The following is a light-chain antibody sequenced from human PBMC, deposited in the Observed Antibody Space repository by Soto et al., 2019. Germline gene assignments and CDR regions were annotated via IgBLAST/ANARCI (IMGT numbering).Light chain of an antibody. J-gene: IGLJ2*01. CDR3: SSNTSSSPRNVV. Sequence: QSALTQPASVSGSPGQSITISCTGTSSDVGGYNYVSWYQQHPGKAPKLMIYDVSNRPSGVSNRFSGSKAGNTASLTISGLQAEDELDNYCSSNTSSSPRNVVFSGGTK. CDR1: SSDVGGYNY. CDR2: DVS. V-gene: IGLV2-14*01.